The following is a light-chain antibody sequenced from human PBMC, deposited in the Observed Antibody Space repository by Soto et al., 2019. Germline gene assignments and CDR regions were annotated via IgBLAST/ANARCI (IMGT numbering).Light chain of an antibody. Sequence: QSALTQPRSESGSPGQSVTISCTGTSSDVGGYNYVSWYQQHPGKAPKLMIYDVSKRPSGVPDRFSGSKSGNTASLTISGLQAEDEADYYCCSYAGSFVVFGRGTKLTGL. CDR2: DVS. V-gene: IGLV2-11*01. J-gene: IGLJ2*01. CDR1: SSDVGGYNY. CDR3: CSYAGSFVV.